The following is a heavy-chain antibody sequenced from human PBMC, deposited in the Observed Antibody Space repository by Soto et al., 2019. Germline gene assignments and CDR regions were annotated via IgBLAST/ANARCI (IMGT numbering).Heavy chain of an antibody. CDR3: APADERTPYGMDV. CDR1: GYTFTSYY. Sequence: ASVKVSCKASGYTFTSYYMHWVRQAPGQGLEWMGIINPSGGSTSYAQKFQGRVTMTRDTSTSTVYMELSSLRSEDTAVYYCAPADERTPYGMDVWGQGTTVTVSS. V-gene: IGHV1-46*01. J-gene: IGHJ6*02. D-gene: IGHD2-2*01. CDR2: INPSGGST.